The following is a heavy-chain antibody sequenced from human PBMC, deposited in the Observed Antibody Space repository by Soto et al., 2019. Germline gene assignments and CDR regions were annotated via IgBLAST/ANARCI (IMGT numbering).Heavy chain of an antibody. J-gene: IGHJ6*02. CDR1: GGTFGDYG. CDR3: ARDVGEGGMDV. D-gene: IGHD3-10*01. Sequence: QMHLVQSGPEVRKPGSSVKVSCKASGGTFGDYGIDWVRQAPGHGLEWMGGILPVFRTPRNAQKFEGRVLRTLDEFTNTAFREVKSLRPEETATYYCARDVGEGGMDVWGQGTTVIVSS. CDR2: ILPVFRTP. V-gene: IGHV1-69*01.